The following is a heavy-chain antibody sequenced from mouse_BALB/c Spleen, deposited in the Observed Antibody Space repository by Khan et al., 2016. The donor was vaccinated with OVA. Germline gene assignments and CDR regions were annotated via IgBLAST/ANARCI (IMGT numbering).Heavy chain of an antibody. Sequence: VQLQQSGPELVKPGASVKISCQASGYSFTGYFMNWVMQRHGKSLEWIGRINPHFGETFYNQRFKDKATLTVDESSSTAHMELRSLASEDSAVYYCARIYGSDFDYWGQGTTLTVSS. V-gene: IGHV1-20*02. D-gene: IGHD1-1*01. CDR2: INPHFGET. J-gene: IGHJ2*01. CDR3: ARIYGSDFDY. CDR1: GYSFTGYF.